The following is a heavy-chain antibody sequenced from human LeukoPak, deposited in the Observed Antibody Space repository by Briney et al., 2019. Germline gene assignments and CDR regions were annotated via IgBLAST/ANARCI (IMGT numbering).Heavy chain of an antibody. V-gene: IGHV3-9*01. CDR1: GFTFDDYA. CDR2: ISWNSGSI. CDR3: VREVTVTSYFDY. D-gene: IGHD2-21*02. J-gene: IGHJ4*02. Sequence: GGSLRLSCAASGFTFDDYAMHWVRQAPGKGLEWVSGISWNSGSIGYADSVKGRFTISRDNAKNTLYLQMNSLRAEDTAVYYCVREVTVTSYFDYWGQGILVTVSS.